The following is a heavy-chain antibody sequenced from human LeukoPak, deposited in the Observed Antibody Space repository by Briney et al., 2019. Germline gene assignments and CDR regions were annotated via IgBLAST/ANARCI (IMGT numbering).Heavy chain of an antibody. CDR1: GGSISSSGYY. CDR2: IYYSGST. V-gene: IGHV4-39*01. CDR3: ARFAAGWNEYYFDY. J-gene: IGHJ4*02. D-gene: IGHD1-1*01. Sequence: SETLSLTCTVSGGSISSSGYYWGWIRQPPGKGLEWIGSIYYSGSTYYNPSLKSRVTISVDTSKNQFSLKLSSVTAADTAVYYCARFAAGWNEYYFDYWGQGTLVTVSS.